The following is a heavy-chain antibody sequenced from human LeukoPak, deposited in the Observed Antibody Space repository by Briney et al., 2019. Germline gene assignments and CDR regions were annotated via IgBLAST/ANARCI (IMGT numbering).Heavy chain of an antibody. CDR3: ARGYSSGLHFDY. D-gene: IGHD6-19*01. CDR1: GLTFITSG. Sequence: GGSLSLSGAASGLTFITSGSHWFRKPPGRGRVGVSRIKSDGSDTRYADSVKGRFTISRDNAKNTLYLQMNSLRAEDTAVYYCARGYSSGLHFDYWGQGTLVTVSS. V-gene: IGHV3-74*01. J-gene: IGHJ4*02. CDR2: IKSDGSDT.